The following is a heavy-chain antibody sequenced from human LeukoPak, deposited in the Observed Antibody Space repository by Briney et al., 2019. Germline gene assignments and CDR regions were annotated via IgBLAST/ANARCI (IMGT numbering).Heavy chain of an antibody. V-gene: IGHV3-21*01. J-gene: IGHJ4*02. CDR1: GFDFNSYA. D-gene: IGHD2-15*01. CDR2: ISRTSAYI. Sequence: PGGSLRLSCVASGFDFNSYAMKWVRQAPGKGLEWVAAISRTSAYIYYSDSLKGRFTVSRDNARNSGYLQMDSLRAEDTAFYYCARDERRYCSDGSCYPGDYWGQGTLVTVSS. CDR3: ARDERRYCSDGSCYPGDY.